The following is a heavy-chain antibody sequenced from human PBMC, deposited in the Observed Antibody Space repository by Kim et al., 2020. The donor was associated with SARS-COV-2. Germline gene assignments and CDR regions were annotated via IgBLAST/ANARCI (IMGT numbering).Heavy chain of an antibody. CDR1: GFTFSSYE. J-gene: IGHJ6*01. V-gene: IGHV3-48*03. CDR2: ISSSGSTI. CDR3: AKNPPYYYDSSGYYRYY. Sequence: GGSLRLSCAASGFTFSSYEMNWVRQAPGKVLEWVSYISSSGSTIYYADSVKGRFTISRDNAKNSLYLQMNSLRTEDTALYYCAKNPPYYYDSSGYYRYY. D-gene: IGHD3-22*01.